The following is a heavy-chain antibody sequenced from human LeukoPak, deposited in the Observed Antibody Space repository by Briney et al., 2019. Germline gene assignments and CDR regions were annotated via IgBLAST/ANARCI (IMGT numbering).Heavy chain of an antibody. J-gene: IGHJ4*02. CDR1: GYTFTSYG. CDR2: ISAYNGNT. D-gene: IGHD1-26*01. V-gene: IGHV1-18*01. CDR3: ASAPSGSYGGY. Sequence: WASVKVSCKASGYTFTSYGISWVRQAPGQGLEWMGWISAYNGNTNYAQKLQGRVTMTTDTSTSAAYMELRSLTSDDTAVYYCASAPSGSYGGYWGQGTLVTVSS.